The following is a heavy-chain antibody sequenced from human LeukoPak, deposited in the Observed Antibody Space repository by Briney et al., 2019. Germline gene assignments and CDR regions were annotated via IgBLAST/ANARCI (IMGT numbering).Heavy chain of an antibody. CDR2: ISYDGSNK. CDR1: GFTFSSHW. Sequence: GGSLRLSCAASGFTFSSHWMHWVRQAPGKGLEWVAVISYDGSNKYYADSVKGRFTISRDNSKNSLYLQMNSLRAEDTAVYYCARSYYMDVWGKGTTVTVSS. J-gene: IGHJ6*03. V-gene: IGHV3-30*03. CDR3: ARSYYMDV.